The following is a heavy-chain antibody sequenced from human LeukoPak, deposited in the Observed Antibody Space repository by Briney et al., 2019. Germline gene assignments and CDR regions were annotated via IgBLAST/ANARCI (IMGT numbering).Heavy chain of an antibody. CDR3: AKDSSPVVVVAGWFDP. Sequence: GGSLRLSCAASGFTFSSYAMSWVRQAPGKGLEGVSAISGSGGSTYYADSVKGRFTISRDNSKNTLYLKMNSLRAEDTAVYYCAKDSSPVVVVAGWFDPWGQGTLVTVSS. J-gene: IGHJ5*02. CDR2: ISGSGGST. D-gene: IGHD2-15*01. V-gene: IGHV3-23*01. CDR1: GFTFSSYA.